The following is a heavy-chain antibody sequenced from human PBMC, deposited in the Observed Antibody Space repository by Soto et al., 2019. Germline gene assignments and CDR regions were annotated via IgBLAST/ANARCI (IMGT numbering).Heavy chain of an antibody. CDR2: ISAYNGNT. Sequence: ASVKVSCKASGYTFTSYGISWVRQAPGQGLEWMGRISAYNGNTNYAQKLQGRVTMTTDTSTSTAYMELRSLRSDDTAVYYCARDRMWNYDFWSGYSPYYYYGMDVWGQGTTVTVSS. CDR1: GYTFTSYG. J-gene: IGHJ6*02. V-gene: IGHV1-18*04. CDR3: ARDRMWNYDFWSGYSPYYYYGMDV. D-gene: IGHD3-3*01.